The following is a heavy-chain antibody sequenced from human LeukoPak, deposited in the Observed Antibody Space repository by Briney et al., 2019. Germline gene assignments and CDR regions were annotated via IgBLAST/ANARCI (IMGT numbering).Heavy chain of an antibody. J-gene: IGHJ4*02. D-gene: IGHD5-18*01. V-gene: IGHV4-38-2*02. Sequence: SETLSLTCTVSGYSISSDYYWGWIRQPPGKGLERIGNISHNGNTYYNPPLKSRVTMSMDTSKKQFSLKLRTATAADTAVYYCARIEDVTRGYNHAYYFDYWGQGTLVTVSS. CDR2: ISHNGNT. CDR3: ARIEDVTRGYNHAYYFDY. CDR1: GYSISSDYY.